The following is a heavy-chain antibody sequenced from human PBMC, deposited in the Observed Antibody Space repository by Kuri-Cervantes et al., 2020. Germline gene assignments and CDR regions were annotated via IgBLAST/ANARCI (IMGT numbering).Heavy chain of an antibody. CDR3: ARRGAYYYDSSGYR. D-gene: IGHD3-22*01. V-gene: IGHV4-34*01. CDR2: INHSGST. J-gene: IGHJ4*02. Sequence: GSLRLSCAVYGGSFSGYYWSWIRQPPGKGLEWIGEINHSGSTNYNPSLKSRVTISVDKSKNQFSLKLSSVTAADTAVYYCARRGAYYYDSSGYRWGQGTLVTVSS. CDR1: GGSFSGYY.